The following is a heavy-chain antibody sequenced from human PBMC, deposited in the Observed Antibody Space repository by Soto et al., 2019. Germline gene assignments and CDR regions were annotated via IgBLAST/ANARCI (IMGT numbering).Heavy chain of an antibody. D-gene: IGHD1-26*01. Sequence: SGPTLVNPTQTLTLTCTFSGFSLSTSGMCVSWIRQPPGKALEWLALIDWDDDKYYSTSLKTRLTISKDTSKNQVVLTMTSMDPVDTATYYCARTYSGSYYYYGMDVWGQGTTVTVSS. CDR1: GFSLSTSGMC. J-gene: IGHJ6*02. CDR2: IDWDDDK. CDR3: ARTYSGSYYYYGMDV. V-gene: IGHV2-70*01.